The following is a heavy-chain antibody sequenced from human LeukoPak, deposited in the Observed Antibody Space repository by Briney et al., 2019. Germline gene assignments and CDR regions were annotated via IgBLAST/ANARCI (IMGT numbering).Heavy chain of an antibody. D-gene: IGHD1-26*01. CDR1: GGTFSSYA. J-gene: IGHJ4*02. V-gene: IGHV1-69*13. CDR2: IIPIFGTA. Sequence: EASVKVSCKASGGTFSSYAISWVRQAPGQGLEWMGGIIPIFGTANYAQKFQGRVTITADESTSTAYMELSSLRSEDTAVYYCAADSSDQAEVGATHWGQGTLVTVSS. CDR3: AADSSDQAEVGATH.